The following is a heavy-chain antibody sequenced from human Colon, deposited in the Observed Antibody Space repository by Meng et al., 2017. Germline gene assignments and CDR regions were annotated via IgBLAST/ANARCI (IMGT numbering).Heavy chain of an antibody. CDR3: ARYLNWGGD. V-gene: IGHV3-7*01. Sequence: GESLKISCAASGFTFSSYWMTWVRQAPGKGLEWVASINPDGSEKTYVDSVKGRFTISRENAQNSLYLQMDSLGAEDMAVYYCARYLNWGGDLGQGTLFTVSS. CDR2: INPDGSEK. D-gene: IGHD7-27*01. CDR1: GFTFSSYW. J-gene: IGHJ4*02.